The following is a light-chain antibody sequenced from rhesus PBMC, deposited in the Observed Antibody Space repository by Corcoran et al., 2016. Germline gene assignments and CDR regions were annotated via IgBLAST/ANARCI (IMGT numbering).Light chain of an antibody. CDR2: DVT. CDR3: CSYRTGSTFI. Sequence: QSALTQPPSVSKSLGQSVTISCTGTRSDIGSYNGVSWFQQHPGTAPKLLIYDVTKRPSGVSDRFSGSKSGNAASLTISGLQAEDEAAYFCCSYRTGSTFIIGGGTRLTVL. J-gene: IGLJ1*01. CDR1: RSDIGSYNG. V-gene: IGLV2S9*01.